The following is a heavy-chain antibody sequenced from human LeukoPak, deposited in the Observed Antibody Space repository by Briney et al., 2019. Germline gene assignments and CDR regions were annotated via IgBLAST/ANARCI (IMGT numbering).Heavy chain of an antibody. J-gene: IGHJ4*02. V-gene: IGHV3-7*03. CDR3: ARDRGVGAFDF. Sequence: GGSLRLSCAASGVTFTNFWMSWVCQAPGKGLGWVANINGDGSDRYYRASLKGRFTISRDNAKNSLYLQMNSLRAEDTAVYYCARDRGVGAFDFWGPGTLVTVSS. D-gene: IGHD1-26*01. CDR2: INGDGSDR. CDR1: GVTFTNFW.